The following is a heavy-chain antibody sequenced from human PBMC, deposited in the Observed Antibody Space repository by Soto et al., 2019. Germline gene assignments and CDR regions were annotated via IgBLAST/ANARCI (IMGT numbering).Heavy chain of an antibody. Sequence: SETLSLTCTVSGGSVSSGSYYWSWIRQPPGKGLEWIGYIYYSGSTNYNPSLKSRVTISVDTSKNQFSLKLSSVTAADTAVYYCASVSGGYSYGSRYYSYGMDVWGQGTTVTVSS. V-gene: IGHV4-61*01. CDR3: ASVSGGYSYGSRYYSYGMDV. D-gene: IGHD5-18*01. CDR2: IYYSGST. J-gene: IGHJ6*02. CDR1: GGSVSSGSYY.